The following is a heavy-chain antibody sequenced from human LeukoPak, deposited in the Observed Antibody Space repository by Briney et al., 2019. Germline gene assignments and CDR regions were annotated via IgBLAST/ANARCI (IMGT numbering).Heavy chain of an antibody. J-gene: IGHJ3*02. D-gene: IGHD6-6*01. V-gene: IGHV4-59*08. CDR3: AREYSSSSGRRAFDI. CDR2: IYYSGST. Sequence: SETLSLTCTVSGGSISGYYMSWIRQPPGKGLEWIGYIYYSGSTNYNPSLKSRLTISIDTSENQFSLKLSSVTAADTAVYYCAREYSSSSGRRAFDIWGQATMVTVSS. CDR1: GGSISGYY.